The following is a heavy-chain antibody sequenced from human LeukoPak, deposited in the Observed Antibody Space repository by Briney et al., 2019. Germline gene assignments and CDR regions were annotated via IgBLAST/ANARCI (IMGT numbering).Heavy chain of an antibody. J-gene: IGHJ4*02. CDR3: ARGGVYSTSAVDY. D-gene: IGHD6-6*01. Sequence: GSLRLSCAASGFTFSNYWMHWVRQAPGKGLVWVSRINSDGISTSYADSVKGRFTISRDNAKNTLYLQMNSLRADDTAVYYCARGGVYSTSAVDYWGQGTLVTVSS. V-gene: IGHV3-74*01. CDR2: INSDGIST. CDR1: GFTFSNYW.